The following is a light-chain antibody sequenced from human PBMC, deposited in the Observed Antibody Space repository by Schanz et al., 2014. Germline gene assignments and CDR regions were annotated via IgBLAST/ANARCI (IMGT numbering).Light chain of an antibody. J-gene: IGKJ1*01. Sequence: EIVLTQSPGTLSLSPGERATLSCRAGQSVSSSYLAWYQQKPGQAPRLLIYASSIRATGIPDRFSGSGSGTDFTLTISSPEPEDFAVYYCQHRNNWQWTFGQGTKVEI. V-gene: IGKV3D-20*02. CDR1: QSVSSSY. CDR2: ASS. CDR3: QHRNNWQWT.